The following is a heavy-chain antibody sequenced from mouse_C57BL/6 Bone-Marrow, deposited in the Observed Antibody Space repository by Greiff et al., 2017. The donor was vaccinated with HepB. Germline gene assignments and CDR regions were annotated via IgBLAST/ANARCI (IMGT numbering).Heavy chain of an antibody. V-gene: IGHV5-9*01. CDR1: GFTFSSYT. D-gene: IGHD2-3*01. Sequence: EVKLMESGGGLVKPGGSLKLSCAASGFTFSSYTMSWVRQTPEKRLEWVATISGGGGNTYYPDSVKGRFTISRDNAKNTLYLQMSSLRSEATALYYCARDGYYPYYFDYWGQGTTLTVSS. CDR2: ISGGGGNT. CDR3: ARDGYYPYYFDY. J-gene: IGHJ2*01.